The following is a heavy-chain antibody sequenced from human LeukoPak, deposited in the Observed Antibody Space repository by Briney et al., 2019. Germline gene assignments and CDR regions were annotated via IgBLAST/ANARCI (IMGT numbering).Heavy chain of an antibody. CDR2: ISPYNGNT. CDR1: GYDFTSVG. D-gene: IGHD6-19*01. V-gene: IGHV1-18*01. Sequence: GASVKVSCKASGYDFTSVGITWVRQAPGHGLEWMGWISPYNGNTRYVQKLQGRVTMTTDTSTSTAYMELRSLRFDDTAGYYCARAGSGSGWYFDYWGQGTLVTVSA. J-gene: IGHJ4*02. CDR3: ARAGSGSGWYFDY.